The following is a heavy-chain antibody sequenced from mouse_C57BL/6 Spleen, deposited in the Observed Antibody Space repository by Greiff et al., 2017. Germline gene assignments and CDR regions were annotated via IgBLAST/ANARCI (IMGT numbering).Heavy chain of an antibody. CDR2: IHPSDSDT. CDR3: AIVDDGYFSGFAY. CDR1: GYTFTSYW. V-gene: IGHV1-74*01. Sequence: QVQLKQPGAELVKPGASVKVSCKASGYTFTSYWMHWVKQRPGQGLEWIGRIHPSDSDTNYNQKFKGKATLTVDKSSSTAYMQLSSLTSEDSAVYYCAIVDDGYFSGFAYWGQGTLVTVSA. D-gene: IGHD2-3*01. J-gene: IGHJ3*01.